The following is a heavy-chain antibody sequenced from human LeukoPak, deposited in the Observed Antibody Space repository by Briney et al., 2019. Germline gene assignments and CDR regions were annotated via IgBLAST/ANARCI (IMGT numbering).Heavy chain of an antibody. CDR2: TYYSGST. CDR1: GGSISRYY. D-gene: IGHD2-2*01. V-gene: IGHV4-59*08. CDR3: ARGKYQLDY. J-gene: IGHJ4*02. Sequence: SETLSLTCTVSGGSISRYYWSWTRQPPGKGLGWIGHTYYSGSTNHYPSLRSRVTISVDTSKNQFSLKLSSVTAADTAVYYCARGKYQLDYWGQGTLVTVSS.